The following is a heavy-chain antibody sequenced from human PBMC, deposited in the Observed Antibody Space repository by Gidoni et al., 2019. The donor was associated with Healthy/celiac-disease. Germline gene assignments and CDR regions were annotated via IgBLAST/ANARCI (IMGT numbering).Heavy chain of an antibody. J-gene: IGHJ2*01. CDR3: ARAAYGDNTGWYFDL. Sequence: QVQLVQSGAEVKKPGASVKVSCKASGYTFTSYAMHWVRQAPGQRLEWMGWINAGNGNTKYSQKFQGRVTITRDTSASTAYMELSSLRSEDTAVYYCARAAYGDNTGWYFDLWGRGTLVTVSS. CDR1: GYTFTSYA. V-gene: IGHV1-3*01. CDR2: INAGNGNT. D-gene: IGHD4-17*01.